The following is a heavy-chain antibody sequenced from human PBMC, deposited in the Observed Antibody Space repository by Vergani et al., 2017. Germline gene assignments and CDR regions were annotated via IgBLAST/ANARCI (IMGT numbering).Heavy chain of an antibody. CDR2: IIPVLGKT. Sequence: QVQLVQSGAAVKKPGSPVKVSCKASGATFRSNTISWVRQVPGQGLEWMGRIIPVLGKTKYAQDFQGRLTITADTSTSPAYMELTSLRSQDTALYYCASDPRGYGGDRGDYYYGMDVWGQGTTVTVSS. CDR3: ASDPRGYGGDRGDYYYGMDV. J-gene: IGHJ6*01. CDR1: GATFRSNT. V-gene: IGHV1-69*09. D-gene: IGHD2-21*02.